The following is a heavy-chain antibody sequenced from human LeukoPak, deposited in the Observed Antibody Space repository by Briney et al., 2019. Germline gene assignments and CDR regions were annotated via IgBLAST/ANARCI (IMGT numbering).Heavy chain of an antibody. D-gene: IGHD3-10*01. V-gene: IGHV1-18*01. CDR2: ISAYNGNT. CDR3: ARAKSRYGLRNWFDP. CDR1: GYTFTSYG. J-gene: IGHJ5*02. Sequence: ASVKVSCKASGYTFTSYGISWVRQAPGQGLEWMGWISAYNGNTNYAQKLQGRVTMTTDTSTSTAYMELRSLRSDDTAVYYCARAKSRYGLRNWFDPWGQGTLVTVSS.